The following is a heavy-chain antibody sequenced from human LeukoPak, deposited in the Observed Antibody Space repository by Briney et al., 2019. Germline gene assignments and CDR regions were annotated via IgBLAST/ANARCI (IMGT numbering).Heavy chain of an antibody. Sequence: PSETLSLTCTVSGGSISSYYWSWIRQPPGKGLEWIGYIYYSGSTNYNPSLKGRVTISVDTSKNHFSLKLTSVTAADTATYYCARETSLAGFASGLGFNYWGQGILVTVSS. D-gene: IGHD6-19*01. V-gene: IGHV4-59*01. CDR3: ARETSLAGFASGLGFNY. CDR1: GGSISSYY. J-gene: IGHJ4*02. CDR2: IYYSGST.